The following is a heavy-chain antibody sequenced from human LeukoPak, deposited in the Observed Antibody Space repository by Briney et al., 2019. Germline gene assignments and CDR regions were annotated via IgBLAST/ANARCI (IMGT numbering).Heavy chain of an antibody. CDR2: IYSSGST. D-gene: IGHD6-19*01. V-gene: IGHV4-59*12. CDR3: ARGAPGYSSGRVDY. J-gene: IGHJ4*02. CDR1: GGSISNYY. Sequence: SETLSLTCTVSGGSISNYYWSWIRQPPGKGLEWIGYIYSSGSTNYNPSLKSRVTISVDTSKNQFSLKLSSVTAADTAVYYCARGAPGYSSGRVDYWGQGTLVTVSS.